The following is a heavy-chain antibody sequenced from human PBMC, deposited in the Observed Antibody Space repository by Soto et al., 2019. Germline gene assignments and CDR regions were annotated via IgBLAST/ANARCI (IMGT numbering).Heavy chain of an antibody. CDR2: IYPGDSDT. Sequence: PGESLKISCKGSGYSFTSYWIGWVRQMPGKGLEWMGIIYPGDSDTRYSPSFQGQVTISADKSISTAYLQWSSLKASDTAMYYCESFGGLPYLPLYCMDVWGQGTTVTVSS. J-gene: IGHJ6*02. D-gene: IGHD3-16*01. CDR1: GYSFTSYW. V-gene: IGHV5-51*01. CDR3: ESFGGLPYLPLYCMDV.